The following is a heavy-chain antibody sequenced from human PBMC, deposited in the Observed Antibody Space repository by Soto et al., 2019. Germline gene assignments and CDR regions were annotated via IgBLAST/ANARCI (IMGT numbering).Heavy chain of an antibody. J-gene: IGHJ6*03. V-gene: IGHV3-23*01. CDR2: ISGSGGST. Sequence: EVQLLESGGGLVQPGGSLRLSCAASGFTFSSYAMSWVRQAPGKGLEWVSAISGSGGSTYYADSVKGRFTISRDNSKNTLYLQMNSLRAEDTAVYYWAKDSQPWFYYYMDVWGKGTTVTVSS. CDR3: AKDSQPWFYYYMDV. D-gene: IGHD5-18*01. CDR1: GFTFSSYA.